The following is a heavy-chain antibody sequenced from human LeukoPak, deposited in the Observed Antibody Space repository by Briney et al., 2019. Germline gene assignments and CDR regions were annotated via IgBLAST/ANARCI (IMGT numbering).Heavy chain of an antibody. V-gene: IGHV7-4-1*02. Sequence: GASVKVSCKASGYSFTNYAMNWVRQAPGQGLEWMGWINTNTGNPAYAQGFTGRFVFSLDTSVSTAYLQISSLKAEDTAVYYCARTQNYDILTGPDAFDIWGQGTMATVSS. D-gene: IGHD3-9*01. CDR3: ARTQNYDILTGPDAFDI. CDR2: INTNTGNP. J-gene: IGHJ3*02. CDR1: GYSFTNYA.